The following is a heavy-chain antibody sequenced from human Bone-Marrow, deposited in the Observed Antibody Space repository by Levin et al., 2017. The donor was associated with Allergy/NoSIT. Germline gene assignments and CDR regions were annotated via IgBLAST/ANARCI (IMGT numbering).Heavy chain of an antibody. CDR3: AGIPSSHSSFGWFDP. J-gene: IGHJ5*02. CDR2: IVYNDRT. Sequence: SETLSLTCFVSGASVTSRTYYWSWIRQPPGTELEWLGYIVYNDRTKYNPSLESRVTISVDTSKNQFSLHLRSVTAADTAVYYCAGIPSSHSSFGWFDPWGQGTLVTIAS. V-gene: IGHV4-61*01. D-gene: IGHD2-21*01. CDR1: GASVTSRTYY.